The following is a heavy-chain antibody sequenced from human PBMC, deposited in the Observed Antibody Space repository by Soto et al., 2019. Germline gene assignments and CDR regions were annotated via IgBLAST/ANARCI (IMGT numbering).Heavy chain of an antibody. CDR1: GGTFSSYT. CDR2: IIPILGIA. D-gene: IGHD1-7*01. CDR3: AWSPNWNYGEFDY. J-gene: IGHJ4*02. V-gene: IGHV1-69*02. Sequence: SVKVSCKASGGTFSSYTISWVRQAPGQGLEWMGRIIPILGIANYAQKFQGRVTITADKSTSTAYMELSSLRSEDTAVYYCAWSPNWNYGEFDYWGQGTLVTVSS.